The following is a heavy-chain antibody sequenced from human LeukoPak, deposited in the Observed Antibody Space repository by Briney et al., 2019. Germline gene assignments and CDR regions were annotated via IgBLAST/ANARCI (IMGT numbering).Heavy chain of an antibody. V-gene: IGHV4-59*01. CDR1: GGSISSYY. D-gene: IGHD3-22*01. Sequence: SETLSLTCTVSGGSISSYYWSWIRQPPGKGLEWIGYIYYSGSTNYNPSLKSRVTISVDTSKNQFSLKLSSVTAADTAVYYCARDRIDSTVRYFDLWGRGTLVTVSS. J-gene: IGHJ2*01. CDR3: ARDRIDSTVRYFDL. CDR2: IYYSGST.